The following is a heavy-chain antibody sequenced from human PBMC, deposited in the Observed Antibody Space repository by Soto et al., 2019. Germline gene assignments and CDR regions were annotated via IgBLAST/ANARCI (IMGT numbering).Heavy chain of an antibody. J-gene: IGHJ4*02. CDR3: ARGARDDYGDYRFDY. CDR2: FDPEDGET. D-gene: IGHD4-17*01. Sequence: ASVKVSCKVSGYTLTELSMHWVRQAPGKGLEWMGGFDPEDGETIYAQKFQGRVTMTADTSTNTAYMELSSLRSEDTAVYYCARGARDDYGDYRFDYWGQGTLVTVSS. CDR1: GYTLTELS. V-gene: IGHV1-24*01.